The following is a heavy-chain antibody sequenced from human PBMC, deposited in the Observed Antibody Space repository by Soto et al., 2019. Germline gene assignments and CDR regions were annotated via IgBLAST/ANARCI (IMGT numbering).Heavy chain of an antibody. Sequence: QVQLQESGPGLVKPSETLSLTCTVSGGSISSYYWSWIRQPPGKGLEWIGYIYYSGSTNYNPSLTSRGTISVATSKNQFSLKLSSVTAADTAVYYCARRYGGNFDYWGQGTLVTVSS. J-gene: IGHJ4*02. D-gene: IGHD1-26*01. CDR1: GGSISSYY. V-gene: IGHV4-59*01. CDR2: IYYSGST. CDR3: ARRYGGNFDY.